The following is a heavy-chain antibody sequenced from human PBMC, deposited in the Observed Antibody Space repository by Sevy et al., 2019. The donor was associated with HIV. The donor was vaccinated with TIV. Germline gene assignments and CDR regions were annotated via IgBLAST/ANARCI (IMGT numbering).Heavy chain of an antibody. CDR1: GGSISSYY. V-gene: IGHV4-59*01. J-gene: IGHJ6*02. CDR3: ARVGNIAAAGPGGMDV. D-gene: IGHD6-13*01. CDR2: IYYSGST. Sequence: SETLSLTCTVSGGSISSYYWSWIRQPPGKGLEWIGYIYYSGSTNYNPSRKSRVTISVDTSKNQFSLKLSSVTAADTAVYYCARVGNIAAAGPGGMDVWGQGTTVTVSS.